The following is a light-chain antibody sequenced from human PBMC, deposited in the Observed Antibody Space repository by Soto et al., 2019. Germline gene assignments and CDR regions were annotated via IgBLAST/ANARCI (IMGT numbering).Light chain of an antibody. Sequence: QSALTQPPSVSGAPGQRVTISCTGSSSNIGAGYDVHWYQQLPGTAPKLLIYGNSNRPSGVPDRFSGSKSGTSASLAITGFQAEDEADYYCQSYDSSLNGRVFGTGTKVTVL. CDR2: GNS. V-gene: IGLV1-40*01. CDR3: QSYDSSLNGRV. J-gene: IGLJ1*01. CDR1: SSNIGAGYD.